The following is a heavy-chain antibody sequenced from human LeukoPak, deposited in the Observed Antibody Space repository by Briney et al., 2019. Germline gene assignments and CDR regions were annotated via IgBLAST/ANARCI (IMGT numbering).Heavy chain of an antibody. Sequence: SETLSLTCTVSGGSISSSNYYWGWVRQPPGKGLEWIGSIYYSGGTYYNPSLKSRVTISVDTSKNQFSLKLTSVTAADTAVYYCARENRGAFDIWGQGTMVTVSS. J-gene: IGHJ3*02. V-gene: IGHV4-39*07. D-gene: IGHD3-16*02. CDR1: GGSISSSNYY. CDR2: IYYSGGT. CDR3: ARENRGAFDI.